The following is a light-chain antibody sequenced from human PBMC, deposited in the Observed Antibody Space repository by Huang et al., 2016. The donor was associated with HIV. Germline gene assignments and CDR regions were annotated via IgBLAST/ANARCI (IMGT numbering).Light chain of an antibody. CDR3: QQYFSTPRT. J-gene: IGKJ1*01. Sequence: DIQMTQSPSSLSASVGDKVSITCRASQAISNSLVCYQQQPGKAPKLLLYGASRLESGVSSRFTGSGSRTDYTLTISSLQPEDFATYYCQQYFSTPRTFGQGTKVEIK. CDR2: GAS. CDR1: QAISNS. V-gene: IGKV1-NL1*01.